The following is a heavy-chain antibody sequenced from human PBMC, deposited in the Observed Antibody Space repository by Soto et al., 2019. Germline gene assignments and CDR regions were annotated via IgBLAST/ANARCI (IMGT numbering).Heavy chain of an antibody. CDR2: IYYSGST. CDR3: ARLQTFFDWLPYSGMDV. Sequence: PSETLSLTCTVSGGSISSSSYYWGWIRQPPGKGLEWIGSIYYSGSTYYNPSLKSRVTISVDTSKNQFSLKLSSVTAADTAVYYCARLQTFFDWLPYSGMDVWGQGTTVTVSS. CDR1: GGSISSSSYY. J-gene: IGHJ6*02. D-gene: IGHD3-9*01. V-gene: IGHV4-39*01.